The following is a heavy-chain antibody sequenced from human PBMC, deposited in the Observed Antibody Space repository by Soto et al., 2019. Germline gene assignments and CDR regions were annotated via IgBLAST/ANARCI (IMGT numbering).Heavy chain of an antibody. D-gene: IGHD2-21*01. CDR3: AREIFPSGMDV. CDR1: GGSINSGGYS. Sequence: SETLSLTCGVSGGSINSGGYSWGWIRQPPGRGLEWIGNVYPSRSANYSPALKTRVTISVDRSMNQLSLNLGSLTAAQTAGYNCAREIFPSGMDVWGTGTTVSVSS. J-gene: IGHJ6*04. CDR2: VYPSRSA. V-gene: IGHV4-30-2*01.